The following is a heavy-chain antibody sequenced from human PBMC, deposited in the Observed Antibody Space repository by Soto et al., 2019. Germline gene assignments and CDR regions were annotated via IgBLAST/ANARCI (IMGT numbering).Heavy chain of an antibody. D-gene: IGHD2-15*01. CDR2: INAGNGNT. J-gene: IGHJ6*03. V-gene: IGHV1-3*01. CDR1: VYTFTSYA. Sequence: GASVKVSCKASVYTFTSYAMHWVRQAPGQRLEWMGWINAGNGNTKYSQKFQGRVTITRDTSASTAYMELSSLRSEDTAVYYCARLCEDEIRGWYYMDVWGKGTTVTVSS. CDR3: ARLCEDEIRGWYYMDV.